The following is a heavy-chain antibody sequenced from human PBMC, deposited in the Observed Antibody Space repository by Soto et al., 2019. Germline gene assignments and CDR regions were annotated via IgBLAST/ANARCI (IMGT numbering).Heavy chain of an antibody. CDR1: GFMFSAYT. J-gene: IGHJ5*02. Sequence: EVQLVQSGGGLVKPGGSLRLSCAASGFMFSAYTMNWVRQAPGKGLEWLSSISSDSDHIDYADSVRGRFTVSRDNARKSLYLQMDSLGAEDTGVYYCATPYYSNHWGPGTLVTVSS. D-gene: IGHD3-22*01. V-gene: IGHV3-21*01. CDR3: ATPYYSNH. CDR2: ISSDSDHI.